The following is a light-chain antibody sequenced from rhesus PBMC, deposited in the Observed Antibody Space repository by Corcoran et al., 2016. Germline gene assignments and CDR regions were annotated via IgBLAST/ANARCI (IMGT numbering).Light chain of an antibody. Sequence: EIVMTQSPATLSLSPGETATISCRTSQSVSSYLAWYQQKPGQAPRLLIYGASSRATGIPDRFSGSGSGTDFTLTISSLEPEDFAVYYCQETSNLSPYSFGQGTKVEIK. CDR3: QETSNLSPYS. CDR2: GAS. J-gene: IGKJ2*01. V-gene: IGKV3-31*02. CDR1: QSVSSY.